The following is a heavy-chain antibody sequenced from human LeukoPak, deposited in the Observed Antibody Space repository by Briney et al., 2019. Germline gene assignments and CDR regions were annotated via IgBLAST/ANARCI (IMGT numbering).Heavy chain of an antibody. Sequence: ASVKVSCKASGGTFTSYDINWVRLATGQGLEWMAWMNPNNGYTGYAQNFQGRVTITRDTSTTTAYMELSSLTSDDTAVYYCARFGGRAAKDDRLDYWGQGTLVTVSS. CDR3: ARFGGRAAKDDRLDY. J-gene: IGHJ4*02. V-gene: IGHV1-8*03. D-gene: IGHD3-16*01. CDR2: MNPNNGYT. CDR1: GGTFTSYD.